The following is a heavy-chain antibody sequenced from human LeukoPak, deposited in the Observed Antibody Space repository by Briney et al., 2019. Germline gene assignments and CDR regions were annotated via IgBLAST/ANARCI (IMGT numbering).Heavy chain of an antibody. Sequence: GGSLRLSCAASGLTLSRYSMNWVRRAPGKGLEWVSSISSSRGYIYYADPVKGRFTISRDNAKKSLYLQMNSLRAEDTAVYYCARFRTYYYDSSGYPDAFDIWGQGTMVTVSS. D-gene: IGHD3-22*01. CDR2: ISSSRGYI. CDR1: GLTLSRYS. J-gene: IGHJ3*02. CDR3: ARFRTYYYDSSGYPDAFDI. V-gene: IGHV3-21*01.